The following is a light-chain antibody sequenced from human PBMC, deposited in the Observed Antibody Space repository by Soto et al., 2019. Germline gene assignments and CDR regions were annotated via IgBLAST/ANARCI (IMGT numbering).Light chain of an antibody. CDR3: QQYSSSPSIT. Sequence: EIVLTQSPATLSLSPGERATLSCRASHSVSSYLAWYQQKPGQAPRLLIYGASTRATGIPDRFSGSGSGTDFTLTISRLEPEDFAVYYCQQYSSSPSITFGQGTRLEIK. V-gene: IGKV3-20*01. J-gene: IGKJ5*01. CDR1: HSVSSY. CDR2: GAS.